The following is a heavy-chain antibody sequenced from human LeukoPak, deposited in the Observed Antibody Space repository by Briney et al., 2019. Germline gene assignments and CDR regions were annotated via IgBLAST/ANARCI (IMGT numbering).Heavy chain of an antibody. J-gene: IGHJ4*02. CDR3: ARLDSSDYYGSGSYPSY. V-gene: IGHV1-69*13. D-gene: IGHD3-10*01. Sequence: ASVKVSCKASGGTFSSYAISWVRQAPGQGLEWMGGIIPIFGTANYAQKFQGRVTITADESTSTAYMELSSPRSEDTAVYYCARLDSSDYYGSGSYPSYWGQGTLVTVSS. CDR1: GGTFSSYA. CDR2: IIPIFGTA.